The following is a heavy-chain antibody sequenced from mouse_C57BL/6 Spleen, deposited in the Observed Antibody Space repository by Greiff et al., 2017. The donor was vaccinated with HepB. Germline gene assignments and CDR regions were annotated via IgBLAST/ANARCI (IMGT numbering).Heavy chain of an antibody. V-gene: IGHV14-3*01. Sequence: VHVKHSVAELVRPGASVKLSCTASGFNIKNTYMHWVKQRPEQGLEWIGRIDPANGNTKYAPKFQGKATITADTSSNTAYLQLSSLTSEDTAIYYCARRVTRGYYYAMDYWGQGTSVTVSS. CDR2: IDPANGNT. D-gene: IGHD2-5*01. CDR3: ARRVTRGYYYAMDY. CDR1: GFNIKNTY. J-gene: IGHJ4*01.